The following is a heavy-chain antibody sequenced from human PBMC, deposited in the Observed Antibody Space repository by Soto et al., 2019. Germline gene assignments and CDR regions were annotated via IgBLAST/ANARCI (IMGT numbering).Heavy chain of an antibody. D-gene: IGHD6-19*01. J-gene: IGHJ6*02. CDR3: TRGASAQWARYFYGLDV. Sequence: EVQLVESGGGLVQPGGSLRLSCAASGFTFSDHYMDWVRQAPGKGLEWVARIRNKANSYTTEYAASVKGRFTISRDDSKNSLHLQMSSLKTEDTAVYYCTRGASAQWARYFYGLDVWGQGTTVTVSS. CDR1: GFTFSDHY. V-gene: IGHV3-72*01. CDR2: IRNKANSYTT.